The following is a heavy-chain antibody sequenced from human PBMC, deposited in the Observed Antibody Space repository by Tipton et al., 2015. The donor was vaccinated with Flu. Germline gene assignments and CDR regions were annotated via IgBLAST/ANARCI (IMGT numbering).Heavy chain of an antibody. CDR3: ASVAARGAGY. CDR2: IYYSGST. J-gene: IGHJ4*02. D-gene: IGHD6-6*01. V-gene: IGHV4-39*07. Sequence: TLSLTCTVSGGSISSSSYYWGWIRQPPGKGLGWIGSIYYSGSTYYNPSPKSRVTISVDTSKNQFSLKLSSVTAADTAVYYCASVAARGAGYWGQGTLVTVSS. CDR1: GGSISSSSYY.